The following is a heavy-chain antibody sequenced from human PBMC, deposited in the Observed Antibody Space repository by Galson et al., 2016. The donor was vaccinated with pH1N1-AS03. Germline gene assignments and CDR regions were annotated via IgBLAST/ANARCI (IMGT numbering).Heavy chain of an antibody. Sequence: SLRLSCAASGFTFDDYAMSWVRQAPGKGLEWVANIKQDGSEKFYVDSLKGRFTISRDNAKNSQYLQMSSLRAEDTAIYYCARGAPGDHLLSPLWNWGQGTLVTVSS. CDR3: ARGAPGDHLLSPLWN. D-gene: IGHD2-2*01. CDR1: GFTFDDYA. V-gene: IGHV3-7*01. CDR2: IKQDGSEK. J-gene: IGHJ4*02.